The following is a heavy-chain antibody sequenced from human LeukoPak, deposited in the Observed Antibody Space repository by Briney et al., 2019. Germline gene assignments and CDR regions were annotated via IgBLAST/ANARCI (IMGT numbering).Heavy chain of an antibody. CDR1: GGSFSGYY. Sequence: PSETLSLTCAVYGGSFSGYYWSWIRQPPGKGLEWIEEINHSGSTNYNPSLKSRVTISVDTSKNQFSLKLSSVTAADTAVYYCARADYCSSTSCYNPPYNWFDPWGQGTLVTVSS. CDR2: INHSGST. CDR3: ARADYCSSTSCYNPPYNWFDP. D-gene: IGHD2-2*02. V-gene: IGHV4-34*01. J-gene: IGHJ5*02.